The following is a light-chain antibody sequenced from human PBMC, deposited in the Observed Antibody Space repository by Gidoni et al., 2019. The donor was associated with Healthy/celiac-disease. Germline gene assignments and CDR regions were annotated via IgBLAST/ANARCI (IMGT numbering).Light chain of an antibody. V-gene: IGLV1-40*01. J-gene: IGLJ3*02. CDR3: QSYDSSLSGWV. CDR1: SSNIGAGYD. CDR2: GNL. Sequence: QSVLTQPPSVSGAPAQRVTISCTGSSSNIGAGYDVHWYQQLPGPAPKPLIYGNLNRPSGVPDRFSGSKSGTSASLAITGLQAEDEADYYCQSYDSSLSGWVFGGGTKLTVL.